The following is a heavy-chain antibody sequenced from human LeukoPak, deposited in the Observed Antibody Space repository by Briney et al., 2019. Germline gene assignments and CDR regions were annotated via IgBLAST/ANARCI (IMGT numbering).Heavy chain of an antibody. V-gene: IGHV3-23*01. CDR3: AKQIAAVNIAF. J-gene: IGHJ4*02. CDR1: GFTFSNYA. CDR2: ISAGGDYT. D-gene: IGHD6-13*01. Sequence: GSLRLSCAASGFTFSNYAMNWVRQAPGKGLEWVSGISAGGDYTYWADSVKGRFTISRDNSKNTLSLQMSSLRAEDTAVYYCAKQIAAVNIAFWGQGTLVTVSS.